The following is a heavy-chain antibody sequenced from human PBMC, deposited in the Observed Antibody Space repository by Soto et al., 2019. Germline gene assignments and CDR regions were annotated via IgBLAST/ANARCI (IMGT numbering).Heavy chain of an antibody. Sequence: GGSLRLSCAASGFTFGSYSMNWVRQAPGKGLEWVSSISSSSSYIYYADSVKGRFTISRDNAKNSLYLQMNSLRAEDTAVYYCARDLYCSSTSCYLSRYYYYGMDVWGQGTTVTVSS. CDR1: GFTFGSYS. D-gene: IGHD2-2*01. V-gene: IGHV3-21*01. CDR2: ISSSSSYI. CDR3: ARDLYCSSTSCYLSRYYYYGMDV. J-gene: IGHJ6*02.